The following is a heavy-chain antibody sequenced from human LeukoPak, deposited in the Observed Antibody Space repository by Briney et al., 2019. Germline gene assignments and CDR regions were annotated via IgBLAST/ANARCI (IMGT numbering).Heavy chain of an antibody. D-gene: IGHD3-3*01. Sequence: PSETLSLTCAVSGGSISSGGYSWSWIRQPPGKGLEWIGEINHSGSTNYNPSLKSRVTISVDTSKNQFSLKLSSVTAADTAVYYCARVSGGTIFGVVIRGEVVRFDPWGQGTLVTVSS. CDR1: GGSISSGGYS. CDR3: ARVSGGTIFGVVIRGEVVRFDP. J-gene: IGHJ5*02. CDR2: INHSGST. V-gene: IGHV4-34*01.